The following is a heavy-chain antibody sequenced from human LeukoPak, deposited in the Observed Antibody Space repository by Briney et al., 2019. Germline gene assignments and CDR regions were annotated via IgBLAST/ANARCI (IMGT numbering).Heavy chain of an antibody. CDR1: GFTFDDYA. CDR2: INWNGGST. Sequence: GGSLRLSCEASGFTFDDYAMSWVRQAPGKGLEWVSGINWNGGSTDYADSVKGRFTISRDNAKNSLYLQMNSPRDEDTGVYYCARVNWNDVGSFDYWGQGTLVTVSS. D-gene: IGHD1-20*01. J-gene: IGHJ4*02. V-gene: IGHV3-20*04. CDR3: ARVNWNDVGSFDY.